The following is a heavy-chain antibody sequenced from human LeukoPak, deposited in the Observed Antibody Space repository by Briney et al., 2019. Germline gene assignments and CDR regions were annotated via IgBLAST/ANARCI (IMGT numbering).Heavy chain of an antibody. CDR1: GFTFSSYW. J-gene: IGHJ4*02. CDR2: IKQDGRER. D-gene: IGHD5-24*01. Sequence: GGSLRLSCAASGFTFSSYWMSWVRQAPGKGLEWVANIKQDGRERYYVDSVKGRFTISRENAKNSLYLQMNSLRAEDTAVYYCARDRGEMAFDYWGQGTLVTVSS. CDR3: ARDRGEMAFDY. V-gene: IGHV3-7*05.